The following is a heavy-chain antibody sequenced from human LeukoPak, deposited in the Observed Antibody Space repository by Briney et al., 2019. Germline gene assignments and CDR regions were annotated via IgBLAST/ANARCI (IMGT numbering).Heavy chain of an antibody. J-gene: IGHJ4*02. CDR2: ISWNSGSI. CDR1: GFTFDDYA. V-gene: IGHV3-9*01. D-gene: IGHD2-8*01. Sequence: GGSLRLSCAASGFTFDDYAMHWVRQAPGKGLEWVSGISWNSGSIGYADSVKGRFTISRDNAKNSLYLQMNSLRAEDTAVYYCAKRYCTNGVCSIFDYWGQGTLVTVSS. CDR3: AKRYCTNGVCSIFDY.